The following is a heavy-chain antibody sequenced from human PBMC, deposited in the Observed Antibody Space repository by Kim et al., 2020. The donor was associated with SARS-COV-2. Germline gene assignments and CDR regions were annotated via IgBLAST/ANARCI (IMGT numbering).Heavy chain of an antibody. Sequence: GSSTSYADSVKGRFTISRDNAKNTLYVQMNSLRAEDTAVYYCARGFLPDVWGQGTTVTVSS. CDR3: ARGFLPDV. J-gene: IGHJ6*02. V-gene: IGHV3-74*01. CDR2: GSST. D-gene: IGHD2-21*01.